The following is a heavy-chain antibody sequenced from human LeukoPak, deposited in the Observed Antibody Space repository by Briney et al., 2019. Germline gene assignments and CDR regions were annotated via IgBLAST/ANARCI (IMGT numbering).Heavy chain of an antibody. CDR3: AKDAPWDYYGSGSYYPLYYFDY. V-gene: IGHV3-23*01. D-gene: IGHD3-10*01. J-gene: IGHJ4*02. CDR2: ISGSGGST. Sequence: AGGSLRLSCTASGFTFSSYAMSWVRQAPGKGLEWVSAISGSGGSTYYADSVKGRFTISRDNSKNTLYLQMNSLRAEDTAVYYCAKDAPWDYYGSGSYYPLYYFDYWGQGTLVTVSS. CDR1: GFTFSSYA.